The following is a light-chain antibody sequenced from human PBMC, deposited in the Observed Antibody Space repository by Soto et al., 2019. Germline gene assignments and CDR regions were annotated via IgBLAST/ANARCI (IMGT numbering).Light chain of an antibody. V-gene: IGLV2-23*01. Sequence: QSALTQPASVSGSPGQSITISCTGTTSDVGSYNLVSWYQQHPGEVPKLMISEGSNRPSGVSSRFSGSKSGNTASLTISGLQAEDEADYYCCSYTGSYSLVFGGGTKLTVL. CDR1: TSDVGSYNL. CDR3: CSYTGSYSLV. CDR2: EGS. J-gene: IGLJ2*01.